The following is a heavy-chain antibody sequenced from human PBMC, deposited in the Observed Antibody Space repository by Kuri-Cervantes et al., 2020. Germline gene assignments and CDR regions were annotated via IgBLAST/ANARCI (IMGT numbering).Heavy chain of an antibody. Sequence: GESLKISCAASGFTFSSYAMHWVRQAPGKGLEWVAVISYDGSNKYYADSVKGRLTISRDNAKNSLYLQMNSLRAEDTAVYYCAREYSSSWGLDYWGQGTLVTVSS. V-gene: IGHV3-30-3*01. J-gene: IGHJ4*02. CDR1: GFTFSSYA. CDR2: ISYDGSNK. CDR3: AREYSSSWGLDY. D-gene: IGHD6-13*01.